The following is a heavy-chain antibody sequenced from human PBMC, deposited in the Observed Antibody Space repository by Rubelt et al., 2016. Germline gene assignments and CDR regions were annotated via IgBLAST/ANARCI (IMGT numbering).Heavy chain of an antibody. D-gene: IGHD3-3*01. Sequence: GGLVQPGRSLRLSCAASGFTFSDHYMDWVRQAPGKGLEWVSSISSGGSHMYYADSVKGRFTISRDNAKNSLYLQMLSLRAEDTAVYYCAREHAYYDFWSGLDYWGQGTLVTVSS. J-gene: IGHJ4*02. V-gene: IGHV3-11*04. CDR2: ISSGGSHM. CDR1: GFTFSDHY. CDR3: AREHAYYDFWSGLDY.